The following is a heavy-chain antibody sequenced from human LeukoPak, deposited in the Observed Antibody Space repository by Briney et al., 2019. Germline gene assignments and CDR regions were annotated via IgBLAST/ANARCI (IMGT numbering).Heavy chain of an antibody. J-gene: IGHJ4*02. CDR2: IIPIFGTA. CDR3: AGGGTAMGHFDY. CDR1: GGTFSSYA. D-gene: IGHD5-18*01. Sequence: PAASVKVSCKASGGTFSSYAISWVRQAPGQGLEWMEGIIPIFGTANYAQKFQGRVTITADESTSTAYMELSSLRSEDTAVYYCAGGGTAMGHFDYWGQGTLVTVSS. V-gene: IGHV1-69*13.